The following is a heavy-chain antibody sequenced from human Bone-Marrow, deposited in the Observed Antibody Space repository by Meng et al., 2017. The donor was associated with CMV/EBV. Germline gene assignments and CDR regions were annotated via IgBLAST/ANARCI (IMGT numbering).Heavy chain of an antibody. CDR3: ARAVGPTIVDALDI. Sequence: GGSLRLSCVASGFTFSADGMHWVRQPPGKGLQWVAFIRYDGSHQYYEDSVKGRFTISRDNSRNTLYLQMNSLRAEDTALYYCARAVGPTIVDALDIWGQGTLVTVSS. V-gene: IGHV3-30*02. CDR2: IRYDGSHQ. J-gene: IGHJ3*02. D-gene: IGHD1-26*01. CDR1: GFTFSADG.